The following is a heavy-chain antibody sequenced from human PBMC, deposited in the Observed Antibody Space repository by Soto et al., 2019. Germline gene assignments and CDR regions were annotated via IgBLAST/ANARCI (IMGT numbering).Heavy chain of an antibody. D-gene: IGHD6-13*01. V-gene: IGHV3-74*03. CDR1: GFTFSNYW. CDR2: VNNDGTDT. Sequence: EVQLVESGGGLVQPGGSLRLSCAASGFTFSNYWMYWVRQAPGKGLVWVSRVNNDGTDTTHADSVKGRFTISRDNAENPLYLQMNSLRAEDTAVYYCERGGLQHALDVWGQGSTVTVSS. J-gene: IGHJ6*02. CDR3: ERGGLQHALDV.